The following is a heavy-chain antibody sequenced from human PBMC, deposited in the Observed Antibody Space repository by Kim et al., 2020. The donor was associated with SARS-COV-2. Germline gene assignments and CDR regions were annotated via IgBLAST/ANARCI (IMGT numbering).Heavy chain of an antibody. CDR2: IWNDGTIT. V-gene: IGHV3-33*01. CDR1: GFTFSTHA. CDR3: ARDAYCSSTSCSGVLAI. Sequence: GGSLRLSCAASGFTFSTHAMHWVRQAPGKGLEWVALIWNDGTITSYADSVKGRLTISRDNSKNTVHLQMNSLRAEDTAVYYCARDAYCSSTSCSGVLAIWSQGRMVTVYS. J-gene: IGHJ3*02. D-gene: IGHD2-2*01.